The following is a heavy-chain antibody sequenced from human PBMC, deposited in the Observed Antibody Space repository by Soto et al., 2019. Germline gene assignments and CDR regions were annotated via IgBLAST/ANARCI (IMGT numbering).Heavy chain of an antibody. CDR2: INAGNGNT. J-gene: IGHJ4*02. V-gene: IGHV1-3*01. CDR3: ARDLAAARPGFAY. CDR1: GYTFTSYA. D-gene: IGHD6-13*01. Sequence: GASVKVSCKASGYTFTSYAMHWVRQAPGQRLEWMGWINAGNGNTKYSQKFQGRVTITRDTSASTAYMELSSLRSEDTAVYYCARDLAAARPGFAYWGQGTLVTVSS.